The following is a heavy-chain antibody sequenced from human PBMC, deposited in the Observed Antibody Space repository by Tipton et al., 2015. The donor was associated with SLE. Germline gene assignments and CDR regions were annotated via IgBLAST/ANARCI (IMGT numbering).Heavy chain of an antibody. V-gene: IGHV3-53*04. CDR2: IYSGGST. J-gene: IGHJ4*02. CDR1: GFTVSSNY. D-gene: IGHD3-3*01. CDR3: ARETTYYDFWSGYYRGGNYFDY. Sequence: QLVQSGGGLVQPGGSLRLSCAASGFTVSSNYMSWVRQAPGKGLEWVSVIYSGGSTYYADSVKGRFTISRDNSKNTLYLQMNSLRAEDTAVYYCARETTYYDFWSGYYRGGNYFDYWGQGTLVTVSS.